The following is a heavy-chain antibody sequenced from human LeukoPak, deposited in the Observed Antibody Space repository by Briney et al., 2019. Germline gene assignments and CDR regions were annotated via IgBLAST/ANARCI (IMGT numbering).Heavy chain of an antibody. J-gene: IGHJ4*02. V-gene: IGHV3-30*18. Sequence: PGGSLRLSCAASGFTFSSYGMHWVRQAPGKGLEWVAVISYDGSNKYYADSVKGRFTISRDNSKNTLYLQMNSLRAEDTAVYYCAKWVDQLLGFFDYWDQGTLVTVSS. D-gene: IGHD2-2*01. CDR1: GFTFSSYG. CDR2: ISYDGSNK. CDR3: AKWVDQLLGFFDY.